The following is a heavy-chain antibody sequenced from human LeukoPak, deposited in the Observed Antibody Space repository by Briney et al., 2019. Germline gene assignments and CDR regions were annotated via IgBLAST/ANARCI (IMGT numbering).Heavy chain of an antibody. D-gene: IGHD1-7*01. V-gene: IGHV4-59*08. J-gene: IGHJ4*02. Sequence: SETLSLTCTVSRGSIGDSYWSWIRQPPGKGLEWIGFFYHNGHSQYNPSLQSRVTMSLDTSKNQFSLKLRSVTAADTAVYYCARGPGYNWNYGFDYWGQGTLVTVSS. CDR1: RGSIGDSY. CDR3: ARGPGYNWNYGFDY. CDR2: FYHNGHS.